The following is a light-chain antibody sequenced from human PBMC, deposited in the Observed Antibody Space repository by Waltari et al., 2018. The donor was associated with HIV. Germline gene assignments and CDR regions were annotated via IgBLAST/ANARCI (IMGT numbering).Light chain of an antibody. CDR1: QSVFTY. Sequence: EIVLTQSPATLSLSPGERATLSCRASQSVFTYLAWYQQKPGQAPRLLIYDASNRATGIPARFSASGSGTDFPLTSSSLEPEDFAVYFWQQRTKWPTFGGGTKVEIK. J-gene: IGKJ4*01. V-gene: IGKV3-11*01. CDR3: QQRTKWPT. CDR2: DAS.